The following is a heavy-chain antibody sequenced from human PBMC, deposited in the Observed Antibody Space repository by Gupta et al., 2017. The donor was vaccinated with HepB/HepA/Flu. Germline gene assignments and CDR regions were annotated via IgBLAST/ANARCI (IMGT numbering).Heavy chain of an antibody. V-gene: IGHV3-30*03. D-gene: IGHD1-26*01. CDR1: GFTFSSYG. CDR3: ATHRGY. J-gene: IGHJ4*02. Sequence: QVQLVESGGGVVQPGRSLRLSCAASGFTFSSYGMHWVRQAPGKGLEWGAVISYDGSNKYYADSVKGRFTISRDNSKNTLYLQMNSLRAEDTAVYYCATHRGYWGQGTLVTVSS. CDR2: ISYDGSNK.